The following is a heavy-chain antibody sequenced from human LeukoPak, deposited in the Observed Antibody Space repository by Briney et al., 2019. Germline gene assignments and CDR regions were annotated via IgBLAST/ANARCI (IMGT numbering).Heavy chain of an antibody. V-gene: IGHV4-59*01. CDR1: GGSISSYY. Sequence: SETLSLTCTVSGGSISSYYWSWIRQPPGKGLEWIGYVYDSGSTNYNPSLKSRVTISVDTSKNQFSLKLSSVTTADTAVYYCARILRRSAFDIWGQGTMVTVSS. D-gene: IGHD2-15*01. CDR3: ARILRRSAFDI. J-gene: IGHJ3*02. CDR2: VYDSGST.